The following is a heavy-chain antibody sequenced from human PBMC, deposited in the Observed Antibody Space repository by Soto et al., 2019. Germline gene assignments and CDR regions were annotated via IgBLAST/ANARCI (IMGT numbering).Heavy chain of an antibody. CDR1: GGSISSSSYY. V-gene: IGHV4-39*01. Sequence: SETLSLTCTVSGGSISSSSYYWGWIRQPPGKGLEWIGSIYYSGSTYYNPSLKSRVTISVDTSKNQFSLKLSSVTAADTAVYYCARRAGPALFDYWGQGTLVTVSS. CDR2: IYYSGST. CDR3: ARRAGPALFDY. J-gene: IGHJ4*02.